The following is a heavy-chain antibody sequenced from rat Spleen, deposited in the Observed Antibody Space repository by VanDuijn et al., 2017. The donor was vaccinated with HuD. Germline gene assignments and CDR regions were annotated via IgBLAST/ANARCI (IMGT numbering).Heavy chain of an antibody. V-gene: IGHV5-31*01. J-gene: IGHJ4*01. Sequence: EVQLVESGGGLVQPGRSLKLSCVASGFTFNNYWMTWIRQAPGKGLEWVASITNTGGSTYYPDSVKGRFTISRDNAKSTLYLQMNSLRSEDTATYYCTRDGYYPRVMDAWGQGASVTVSS. CDR1: GFTFNNYW. CDR2: ITNTGGST. D-gene: IGHD1-7*01. CDR3: TRDGYYPRVMDA.